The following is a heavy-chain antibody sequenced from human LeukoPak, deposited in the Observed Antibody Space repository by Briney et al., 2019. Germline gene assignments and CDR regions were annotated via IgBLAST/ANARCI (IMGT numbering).Heavy chain of an antibody. CDR3: ARGPNLRNHPSEYYYHMDV. CDR2: MNPNSGNT. D-gene: IGHD1-14*01. CDR1: GYTFTSYD. J-gene: IGHJ6*03. V-gene: IGHV1-8*01. Sequence: GASAKVSCKASGYTFTSYDINWVRQATGQGLEWMGWMNPNSGNTGYAQKFQGRVTMTRNTSISTAYMELSSLRSEDTAVYYCARGPNLRNHPSEYYYHMDVWGKGTTVTVSS.